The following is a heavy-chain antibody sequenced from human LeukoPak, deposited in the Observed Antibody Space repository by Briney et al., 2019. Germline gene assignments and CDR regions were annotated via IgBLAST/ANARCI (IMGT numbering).Heavy chain of an antibody. CDR2: ISSSSSTI. Sequence: GGSLRLSCAASGFTFSSYSMNWVRQAPGKGLEWVSYISSSSSTIYYADSVKGRFTISRDNARNSLYLQMNSLRAEDTAVYYCTTIAAAVDFDYWGQGTLVTVSS. D-gene: IGHD6-13*01. CDR1: GFTFSSYS. V-gene: IGHV3-48*01. J-gene: IGHJ4*02. CDR3: TTIAAAVDFDY.